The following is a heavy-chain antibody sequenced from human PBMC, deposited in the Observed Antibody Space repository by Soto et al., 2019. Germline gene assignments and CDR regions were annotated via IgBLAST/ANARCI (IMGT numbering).Heavy chain of an antibody. D-gene: IGHD6-13*01. Sequence: PSETLSLTCTVSGGSISSGVYYWSWIRQHPGKGLEWIGYIYYSGSTYYNPSLKSRVTISVDTSKNQFSLKLSSVTAADTAVYYCARGIAAAGTPIVYGMDVWGQGTTVTVSS. CDR3: ARGIAAAGTPIVYGMDV. V-gene: IGHV4-31*03. CDR2: IYYSGST. J-gene: IGHJ6*02. CDR1: GGSISSGVYY.